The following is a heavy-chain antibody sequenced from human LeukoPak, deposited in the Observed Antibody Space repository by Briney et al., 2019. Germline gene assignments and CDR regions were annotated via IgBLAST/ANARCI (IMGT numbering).Heavy chain of an antibody. CDR3: ASGPELIDY. Sequence: GGSLRLSCAASGFTFSGYPIHWVRQAPGKGLEWVAVISYDGSNKYYADSVKGRFTISRDNSKNTLYLQMNSLRAEDTAVYYCASGPELIDYWGQGTLVTVSS. D-gene: IGHD5-24*01. CDR1: GFTFSGYP. J-gene: IGHJ4*02. CDR2: ISYDGSNK. V-gene: IGHV3-30*04.